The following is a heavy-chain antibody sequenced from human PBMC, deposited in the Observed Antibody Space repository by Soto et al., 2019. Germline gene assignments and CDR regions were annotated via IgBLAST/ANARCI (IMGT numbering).Heavy chain of an antibody. CDR3: ASVGKVAAL. Sequence: QLQLQESGPGLVTPSETLSLTCSVSGGSISSRNHYCGWIRQPPGKGLAGVGSLFYSGSTYYKPSLKIRVTPSIDTSKNQVSLKLSSVTAADTAVYYGASVGKVAALGGRGTLVTVSS. CDR1: GGSISSRNHY. J-gene: IGHJ4*02. CDR2: LFYSGST. V-gene: IGHV4-39*01. D-gene: IGHD6-13*01.